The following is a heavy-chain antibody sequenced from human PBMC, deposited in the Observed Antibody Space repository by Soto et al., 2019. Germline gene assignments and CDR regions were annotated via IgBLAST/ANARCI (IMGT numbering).Heavy chain of an antibody. D-gene: IGHD1-7*01. CDR1: GFTFGNVW. V-gene: IGHV3-15*07. CDR2: IKSKTDGGTT. Sequence: EVQLVESGGGLVKPGGSLRLSCAASGFTFGNVWMNWVRQAPGKGLEWVGRIKSKTDGGTTVYAAPVKGRFTISRDDSKNTLYLQMNNLKSEDTAVYYCTRILEGSGTTMSYWRQGTLVTVSS. J-gene: IGHJ4*02. CDR3: TRILEGSGTTMSY.